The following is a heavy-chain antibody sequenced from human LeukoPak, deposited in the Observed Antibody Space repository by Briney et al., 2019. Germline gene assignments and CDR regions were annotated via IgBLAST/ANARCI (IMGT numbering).Heavy chain of an antibody. CDR2: IFDRGTT. J-gene: IGHJ6*03. CDR1: GASISSHY. D-gene: IGHD3-10*01. V-gene: IGHV4-59*11. CDR3: ARGGRSRGSMSFYYMDV. Sequence: SETLSLTCSVSGASISSHYWSWIRQPPGKGLEWIGYIFDRGTTNYNPSLESRVTISAETSKNQVSLKVKSVTAADTAVYYCARGGRSRGSMSFYYMDVWGKGATVTVSS.